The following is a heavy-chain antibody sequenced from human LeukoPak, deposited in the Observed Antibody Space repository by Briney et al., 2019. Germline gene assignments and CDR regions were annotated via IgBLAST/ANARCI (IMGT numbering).Heavy chain of an antibody. CDR1: GYTFTSYY. J-gene: IGHJ4*02. CDR2: INPSGGSP. Sequence: ASVKVSCKASGYTFTSYYIHWVRQAPGQGLEWMGIINPSGGSPSYAQKFQGRVTMTRDTSTSTIYMELSSLRSEDTAVYYCARDASGLTGSPLTTAIDYWGQGTLVTVSS. V-gene: IGHV1-46*01. CDR3: ARDASGLTGSPLTTAIDY. D-gene: IGHD3-10*01.